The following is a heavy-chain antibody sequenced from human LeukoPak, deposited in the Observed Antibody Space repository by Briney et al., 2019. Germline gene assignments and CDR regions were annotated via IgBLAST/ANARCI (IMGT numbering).Heavy chain of an antibody. J-gene: IGHJ4*02. Sequence: GGSLRLSCVTSGITFSSYAMSWVRQAPGMGLEWVSAISGSGDRTYYPDSVKGRFSISRDNSKNTLYLQMNGLRAEDTAVYYCAREPTKYSGSYSDYWGQGTLVTVSS. CDR3: AREPTKYSGSYSDY. CDR2: ISGSGDRT. CDR1: GITFSSYA. V-gene: IGHV3-23*01. D-gene: IGHD1-26*01.